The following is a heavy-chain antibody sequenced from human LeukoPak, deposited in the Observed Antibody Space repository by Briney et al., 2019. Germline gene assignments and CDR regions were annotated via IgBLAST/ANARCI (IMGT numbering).Heavy chain of an antibody. V-gene: IGHV3-21*01. CDR1: GFTFSSYS. J-gene: IGHJ4*02. CDR3: ARIRYCTNGVCYREYYFDY. Sequence: PGGSLRLSCAASGFTFSSYSMNWVRQAPGKGLEWVSSISSSSGYIYYADSVKGRFTISRDNAKNSLYLQMNSLRAEDTALYYCARIRYCTNGVCYREYYFDYWGQGTLVTVSS. D-gene: IGHD2-8*01. CDR2: ISSSSGYI.